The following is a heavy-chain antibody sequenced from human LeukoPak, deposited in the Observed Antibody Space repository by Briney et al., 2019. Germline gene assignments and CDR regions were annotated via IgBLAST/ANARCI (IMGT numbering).Heavy chain of an antibody. CDR1: GYTFTTYW. CDR3: ARRRGSDLDY. D-gene: IGHD6-6*01. V-gene: IGHV5-51*01. Sequence: GESLKIPCKGSGYTFTTYWIAWVRQMPGKGLEWMGTIYPGDSDTRYSPSFQGQVTMSADKSISTAYMQWSSLRASDTAMYYCARRRGSDLDYWGQGTLVTVSS. CDR2: IYPGDSDT. J-gene: IGHJ4*02.